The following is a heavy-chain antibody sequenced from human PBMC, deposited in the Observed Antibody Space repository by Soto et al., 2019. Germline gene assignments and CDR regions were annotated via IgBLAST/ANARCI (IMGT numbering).Heavy chain of an antibody. V-gene: IGHV4-4*02. CDR1: GGSISSSNW. J-gene: IGHJ4*02. CDR2: IYYSGST. Sequence: QVQLQESGPGLVKPSGTLSLTCTVSGGSISSSNWWSWVRQPPGEGLEWIGEIYYSGSTNYKPSLESRVTISVDKSKTQLSLKLSSVTAADTAVYYCATGGGMTTVPAPFDYGGQRALVTVSS. D-gene: IGHD4-4*01. CDR3: ATGGGMTTVPAPFDY.